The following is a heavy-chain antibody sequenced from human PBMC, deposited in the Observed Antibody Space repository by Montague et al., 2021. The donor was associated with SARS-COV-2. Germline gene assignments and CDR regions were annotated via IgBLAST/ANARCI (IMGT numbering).Heavy chain of an antibody. CDR1: GGSISSSHW. CDR3: AREFRTYVYGGQYWYFDL. CDR2: IYHSGST. Sequence: SETLSLTCAVSGGSISSSHWWSWVRQPPGKGLEWIGEIYHSGSTNYNPSPKSRATISIDKSKNQFSLQLSSVTAADTAVYYCAREFRTYVYGGQYWYFDLWGRGTLVTVSS. V-gene: IGHV4-4*02. J-gene: IGHJ2*01. D-gene: IGHD3-10*02.